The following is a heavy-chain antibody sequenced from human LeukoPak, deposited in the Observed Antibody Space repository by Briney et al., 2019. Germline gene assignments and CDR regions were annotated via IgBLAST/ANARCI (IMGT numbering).Heavy chain of an antibody. CDR1: GYTFTGYY. Sequence: ASVKVSCKASGYTFTGYYMHWVRQAPGQGLEWMGRINPNSGGTNYAQKFQGRVTMTRDTSISTAYMKLSRLRSDDTAVYYCASESGFGELSEGSDYWGQGTLVTVSS. J-gene: IGHJ4*02. D-gene: IGHD3-10*01. CDR2: INPNSGGT. CDR3: ASESGFGELSEGSDY. V-gene: IGHV1-2*06.